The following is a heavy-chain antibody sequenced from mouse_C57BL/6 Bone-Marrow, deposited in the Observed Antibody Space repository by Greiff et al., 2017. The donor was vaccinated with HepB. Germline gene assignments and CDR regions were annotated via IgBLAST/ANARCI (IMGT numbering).Heavy chain of an antibody. CDR1: GFSLTSYG. CDR2: IWRGGST. Sequence: QVQLQQSGPGLVQPSQSLSITCTVSGFSLTSYGVHWVRQSPGKGLEWLGVIWRGGSTDYNAAFMSRLSITKDNSKSQVFFKMNSLQADDTAIYYCAKTGPWAYYAMDYWGQGTSVTVSS. CDR3: AKTGPWAYYAMDY. J-gene: IGHJ4*01. V-gene: IGHV2-5*01.